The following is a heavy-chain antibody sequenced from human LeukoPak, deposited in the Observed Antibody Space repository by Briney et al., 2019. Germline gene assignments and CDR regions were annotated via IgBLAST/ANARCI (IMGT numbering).Heavy chain of an antibody. J-gene: IGHJ4*02. CDR1: GFTFSSFA. D-gene: IGHD1-1*01. CDR2: IRYDGSDK. CDR3: AKDRGDWKYFDY. Sequence: GGSLRLSCAASGFTFSSFAINWVRQAPGKGLEWVAFIRYDGSDKYYADSVKGRFTISRDNSKNTLYLQMNNLRVEDTAVYYCAKDRGDWKYFDYWGPGTLVTVSS. V-gene: IGHV3-30*02.